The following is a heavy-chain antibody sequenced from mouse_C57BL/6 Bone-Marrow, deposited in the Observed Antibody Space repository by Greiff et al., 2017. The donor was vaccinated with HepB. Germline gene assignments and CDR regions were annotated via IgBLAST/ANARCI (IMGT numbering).Heavy chain of an antibody. D-gene: IGHD5-5*01. J-gene: IGHJ2*01. CDR3: APYLGY. CDR2: IDPSDSYT. V-gene: IGHV1-50*01. CDR1: GYTFTSYW. Sequence: QVQLQQPGAELVKPGASVKLSCKASGYTFTSYWMQWVKQRPGQGLEWIGEIDPSDSYTNSNQKFKGKATLTVDTSSSTAYMQLSSLTSEDSAVYYCAPYLGYWGQGTTLTVSS.